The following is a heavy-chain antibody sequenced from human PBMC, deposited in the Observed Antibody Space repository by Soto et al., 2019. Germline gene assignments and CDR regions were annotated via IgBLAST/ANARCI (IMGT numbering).Heavy chain of an antibody. CDR3: VKDWSGDKCPCMDV. V-gene: IGHV3-23*01. Sequence: EVQLLESGGGLVQPGGSLRLSCAASEFTFSSYAMTWVRQAPGKGLEWVASITDSGGSTYYADSVKGRLTISRDNSENPVHLQMNGLRAEDTAIYYCVKDWSGDKCPCMDVWGQGTTVTVSS. CDR2: ITDSGGST. J-gene: IGHJ6*02. D-gene: IGHD3-3*01. CDR1: EFTFSSYA.